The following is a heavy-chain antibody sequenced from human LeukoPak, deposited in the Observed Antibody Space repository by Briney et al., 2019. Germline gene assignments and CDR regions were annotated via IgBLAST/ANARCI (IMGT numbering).Heavy chain of an antibody. J-gene: IGHJ3*02. D-gene: IGHD6-13*01. CDR3: AREPGIADPDAFDI. V-gene: IGHV1-18*01. CDR2: ISAYNGNT. Sequence: ASVKVSCKASGYTFTSYGISWVRQAPGQGLEWMGWISAYNGNTNYAQKLQGRVTMTTDTSTSTAYMELRSLRSDDTAVYYCAREPGIADPDAFDIWGQGTMVTVSS. CDR1: GYTFTSYG.